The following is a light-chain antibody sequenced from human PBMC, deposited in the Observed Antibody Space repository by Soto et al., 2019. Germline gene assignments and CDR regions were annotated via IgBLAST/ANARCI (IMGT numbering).Light chain of an antibody. CDR1: QSITTW. CDR2: NAS. V-gene: IGKV1-5*03. Sequence: DIQMTQSPSTLSASVGDRVIITCRASQSITTWLAWYQQKPGKAPNLLIYNASTLKSGVPSRFSGSGSGTEFTLTFCRLQPDDFATYYCQQYDNDSWTFGHGTKLEIK. CDR3: QQYDNDSWT. J-gene: IGKJ1*01.